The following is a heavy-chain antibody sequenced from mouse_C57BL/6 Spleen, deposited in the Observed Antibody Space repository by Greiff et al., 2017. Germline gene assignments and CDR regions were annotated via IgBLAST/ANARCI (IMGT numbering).Heavy chain of an antibody. CDR1: GFNIKDYY. Sequence: EVQLQQSGAELVKPGASVKLSCTASGFNIKDYYMHWVKQRPEQGLEWIGRIDPEDGETNNAPKFQGKATITADASSNTAYRQLSSLTSEDTAVYYCAVSYSNYSYFDYWGQGTTLTVSS. CDR2: IDPEDGET. CDR3: AVSYSNYSYFDY. D-gene: IGHD2-5*01. J-gene: IGHJ2*01. V-gene: IGHV14-2*01.